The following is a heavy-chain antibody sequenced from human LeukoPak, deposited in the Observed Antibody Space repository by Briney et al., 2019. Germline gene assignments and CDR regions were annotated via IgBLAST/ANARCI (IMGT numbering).Heavy chain of an antibody. D-gene: IGHD6-19*01. CDR1: GLTFTYYA. CDR2: ISGSGGSA. V-gene: IGHV3-23*01. J-gene: IGHJ6*02. Sequence: GGSLRLSCTASGLTFTYYAMTWVRQAPGKGLEWVSLISGSGGSAKYADSVKGRFTISRDNSKNTLFLQMSSLRAEDTAIYYCAKVGSSGWYAMDVCGRGTSVTVS. CDR3: AKVGSSGWYAMDV.